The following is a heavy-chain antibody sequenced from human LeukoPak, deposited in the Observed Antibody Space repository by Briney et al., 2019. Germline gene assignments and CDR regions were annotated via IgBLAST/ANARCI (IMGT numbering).Heavy chain of an antibody. CDR1: GGSISSGDYY. CDR2: IYYSGST. V-gene: IGHV4-30-4*02. J-gene: IGHJ5*02. Sequence: SETLSLTCTVSGGSISSGDYYWSWIRQPPGKGLEWIGYIYYSGSTSYNPSLKSRVTILVDTSKNQFSLKLSSVTAADTAVYYCARARGLWFGELFMYNWFDPWGQGTLVTVSS. CDR3: ARARGLWFGELFMYNWFDP. D-gene: IGHD3-10*01.